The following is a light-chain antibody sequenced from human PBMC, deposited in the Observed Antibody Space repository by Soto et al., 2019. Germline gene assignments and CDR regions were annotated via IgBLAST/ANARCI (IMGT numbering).Light chain of an antibody. CDR1: QSISSW. CDR3: QQYNIYSWT. J-gene: IGKJ1*01. CDR2: ESS. Sequence: DIQLTQSPSSLSASVGDKVTNTCRASQSISSWLAWYQQKPGNAPKLLIYESSRLDSGVPSRFSGSGSGTEFTLTISSLQPDDFATYYCQQYNIYSWTFGQGTKV. V-gene: IGKV1-5*03.